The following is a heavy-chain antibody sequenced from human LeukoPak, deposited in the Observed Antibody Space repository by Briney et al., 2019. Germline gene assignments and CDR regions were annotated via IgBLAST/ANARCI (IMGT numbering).Heavy chain of an antibody. V-gene: IGHV3-23*01. CDR2: ISGSAGNT. CDR1: GFIFSSYA. CDR3: LLRTPWISG. Sequence: PGGSLRLSCAASGFIFSSYAMSWVRQAPGKGLEWVSAISGSAGNTYYADSVKGRFTISRDNSKNTLYLQMNSLRAEDTAIYYCLLRTPWISGWGQGTLVTVSS. D-gene: IGHD3-22*01. J-gene: IGHJ4*02.